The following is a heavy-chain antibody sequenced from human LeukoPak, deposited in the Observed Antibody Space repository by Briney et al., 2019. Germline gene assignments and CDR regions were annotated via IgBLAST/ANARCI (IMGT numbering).Heavy chain of an antibody. CDR3: ARGYSYGAHPYFDL. D-gene: IGHD5-18*01. CDR2: IYYSGST. Sequence: PSETLSLTCTVSGGSISSSSYYWSWIRQPPGKGLEWIGYIYYSGSTNYNPSLKSRVTISVDTSKNQFSLKLSSVTAADTAVYYCARGYSYGAHPYFDLWGRGTLVTVSS. CDR1: GGSISSSSYY. J-gene: IGHJ2*01. V-gene: IGHV4-61*05.